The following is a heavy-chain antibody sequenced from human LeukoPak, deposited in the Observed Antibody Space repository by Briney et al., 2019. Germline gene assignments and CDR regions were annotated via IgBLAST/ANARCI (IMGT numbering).Heavy chain of an antibody. D-gene: IGHD7-27*01. J-gene: IGHJ3*02. CDR1: GFTFSSYS. V-gene: IGHV3-21*01. Sequence: PGGSLRLSCAASGFTFSSYSMNWVRQAPGKGLEWVSSISSSGSYIYYADSVKGRFTISRDNAKNSLYLQMNSLRAEDTAVYYCARGNWGNPPDAFDIWGQGTMVTVSS. CDR3: ARGNWGNPPDAFDI. CDR2: ISSSGSYI.